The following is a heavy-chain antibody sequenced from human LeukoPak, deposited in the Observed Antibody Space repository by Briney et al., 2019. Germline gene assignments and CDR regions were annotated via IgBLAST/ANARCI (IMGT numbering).Heavy chain of an antibody. D-gene: IGHD4-17*01. J-gene: IGHJ6*03. CDR2: ISGRGYST. Sequence: GGSLRLSCAASGFAFSHYGMSWVRQAPGKGVEWVSAISGRGYSTYYADSVKGRFTISRDNSKNTVYLKMNSLRAEDTAVYYCAKYYGDDPDYYYYMDVWGKGTTVTISS. CDR3: AKYYGDDPDYYYYMDV. CDR1: GFAFSHYG. V-gene: IGHV3-23*01.